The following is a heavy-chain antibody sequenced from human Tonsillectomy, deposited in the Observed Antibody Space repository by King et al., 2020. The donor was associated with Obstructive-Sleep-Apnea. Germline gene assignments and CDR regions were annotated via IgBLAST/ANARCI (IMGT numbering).Heavy chain of an antibody. CDR2: IKQDGSQE. D-gene: IGHD5-18*01. CDR3: ARGHRGYNSGRRGDYYYYGMDV. Sequence: DVQLVESGGVLVQPGGSLRLSCAASGFTFSTYWMSWVRQAPGKGLEWVATIKQDGSQEYYVDSVKGRFTISRDSAKKSLYLQMNSLRAEDTAVYYCARGHRGYNSGRRGDYYYYGMDVWGQGTTVTVSS. J-gene: IGHJ6*02. CDR1: GFTFSTYW. V-gene: IGHV3-7*03.